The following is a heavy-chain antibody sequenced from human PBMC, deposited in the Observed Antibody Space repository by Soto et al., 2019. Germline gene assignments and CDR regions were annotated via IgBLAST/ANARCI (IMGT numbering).Heavy chain of an antibody. Sequence: VASVKVSCKASGYTFTSYGISWVRQAPGQGLEWMGWISAYNGNTNYAQKLQGRVTMTTDTSTSTAYMELRSLRSDDTAVYYCAREAARYYYYYYMDVWGKGTTVTVSS. J-gene: IGHJ6*03. CDR3: AREAARYYYYYYMDV. CDR2: ISAYNGNT. V-gene: IGHV1-18*01. CDR1: GYTFTSYG. D-gene: IGHD6-6*01.